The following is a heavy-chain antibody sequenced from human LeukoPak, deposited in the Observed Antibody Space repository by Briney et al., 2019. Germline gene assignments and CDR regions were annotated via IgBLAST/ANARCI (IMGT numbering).Heavy chain of an antibody. D-gene: IGHD6-19*01. CDR1: GGPISSYY. V-gene: IGHV4-4*07. J-gene: IGHJ3*02. CDR3: ARDLSSSGWYSGAFDI. Sequence: SSETLSLTCTVSGGPISSYYWSWIRQPAGKGLEWIGRIYTSGSTNYNPSLKSRVTMSVDASKNQFSLKLSSVTAADTAVYYCARDLSSSGWYSGAFDIWGQGTMVTVSS. CDR2: IYTSGST.